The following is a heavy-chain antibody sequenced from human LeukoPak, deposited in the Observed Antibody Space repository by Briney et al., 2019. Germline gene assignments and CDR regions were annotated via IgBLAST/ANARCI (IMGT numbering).Heavy chain of an antibody. CDR3: AREPQDERDWFDP. J-gene: IGHJ5*02. CDR2: IIPILGIA. CDR1: GGTFSSYA. Sequence: SVKVSCKASGGTFSSYAISWVRQAPGQGLEWKGRIIPILGIANYAQKFQGRVTMTRDTSTSTVYMELSSLRSEDTAVYYCAREPQDERDWFDPWGQGTLVTVSS. V-gene: IGHV1-69*04. D-gene: IGHD6-25*01.